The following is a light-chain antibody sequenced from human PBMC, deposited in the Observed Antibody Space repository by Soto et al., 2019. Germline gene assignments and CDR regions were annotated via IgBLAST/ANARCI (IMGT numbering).Light chain of an antibody. CDR1: QGISNS. J-gene: IGKJ3*01. V-gene: IGKV1-27*01. CDR2: AAS. Sequence: DIQMTQSPSSLSASVGDRVTITCRASQGISNSLAWYQQKQGQVPKLLIYAASTLQSGVPSRFSGSGSGTDFTFTISSLQPEDVASYYCQKYNSAPPFTFGPGTKVDIK. CDR3: QKYNSAPPFT.